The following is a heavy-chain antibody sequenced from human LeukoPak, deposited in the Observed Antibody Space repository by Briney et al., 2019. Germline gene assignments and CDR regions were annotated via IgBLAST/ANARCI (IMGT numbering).Heavy chain of an antibody. J-gene: IGHJ4*02. V-gene: IGHV4-31*03. CDR1: GGSISSGGYY. CDR3: AREVRGAPDY. CDR2: IYYSGST. D-gene: IGHD3-10*01. Sequence: PQTLSLTCTVSGGSISSGGYYWSWIRQHPGKGLEWIGYIYYSGSTYYNPSLKSRVTISVDTSKNQFSLKLSSVTAADTAVYYCAREVRGAPDYWGQGTLVTVSS.